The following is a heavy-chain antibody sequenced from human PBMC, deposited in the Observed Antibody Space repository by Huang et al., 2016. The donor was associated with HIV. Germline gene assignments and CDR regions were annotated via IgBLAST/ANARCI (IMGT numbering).Heavy chain of an antibody. CDR2: IFYGGST. CDR1: GDSISSQY. J-gene: IGHJ4*02. Sequence: QVQLQESGPGLVKPSETLSLTCAVSGDSISSQYWSWIRQPPGKGLEWIGRIFYGGSTNYTPSLQSRVTMSVDTSKNRFSLKLTSVTAADTAVYYCARESAASRYFDYWGLGTLVAVSS. V-gene: IGHV4-59*11. CDR3: ARESAASRYFDY.